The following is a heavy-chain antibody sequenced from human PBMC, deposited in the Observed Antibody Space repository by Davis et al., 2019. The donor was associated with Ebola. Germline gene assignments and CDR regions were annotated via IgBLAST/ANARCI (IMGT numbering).Heavy chain of an antibody. CDR1: GGSISSSNW. CDR3: ARGGQMVSSWLRAVDWFDP. Sequence: SETLSLTCAVSGGSISSSNWWSWVRQPPGKGLEWIGEIYHSGSTNYNPSLKSRVTISVDKSKNQFSLKLSSVTAADTAVYYCARGGQMVSSWLRAVDWFDPWGQGTLVTVSS. J-gene: IGHJ5*02. V-gene: IGHV4-4*02. D-gene: IGHD6-13*01. CDR2: IYHSGST.